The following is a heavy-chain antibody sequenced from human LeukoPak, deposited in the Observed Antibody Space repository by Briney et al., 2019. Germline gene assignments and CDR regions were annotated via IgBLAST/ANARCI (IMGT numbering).Heavy chain of an antibody. CDR1: GFTFSNYA. V-gene: IGHV3-30-3*01. J-gene: IGHJ4*02. CDR2: ISDGGSRQ. CDR3: VKDRTGTYTLDY. Sequence: GGSLRLSCAATGFTFSNYAIHWGRQAPGKGLEWVAFISDGGSRQHYADSVKGRFTISRDNSKNTLNLQMNSLRAEDTAVYYCVKDRTGTYTLDYWGQGTLVTVSS. D-gene: IGHD3-10*01.